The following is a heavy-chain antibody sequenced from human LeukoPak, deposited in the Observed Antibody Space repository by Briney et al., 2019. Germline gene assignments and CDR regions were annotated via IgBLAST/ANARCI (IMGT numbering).Heavy chain of an antibody. D-gene: IGHD3-10*01. CDR1: VFTFGSYW. CDR2: IKQDGSEK. CDR3: ARAKSLFDS. Sequence: GGSLRLSCAASVFTFGSYWMSWVRQAPGKGLEWVANIKQDGSEKYYVDSVKGRFTISRDNAKNSLYLQMNSLRAEDTAVYYCARAKSLFDSWGQGTLVTVSS. J-gene: IGHJ4*02. V-gene: IGHV3-7*03.